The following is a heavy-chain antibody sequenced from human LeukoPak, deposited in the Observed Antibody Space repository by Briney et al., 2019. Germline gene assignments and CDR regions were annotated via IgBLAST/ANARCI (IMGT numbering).Heavy chain of an antibody. V-gene: IGHV3-33*01. J-gene: IGHJ3*02. CDR1: GFTFSRYG. CDR2: IRYDGSNK. Sequence: GSLKISCGASGFTFSRYGMHWVRQAPGKGLEWVAIIRYDGSNKYYADSVKGRFTISRGNYKNTLYLQMDRLRAEDTAVYYCARDSSTTVTGAFDIWGQGTMVTVSS. D-gene: IGHD4-17*01. CDR3: ARDSSTTVTGAFDI.